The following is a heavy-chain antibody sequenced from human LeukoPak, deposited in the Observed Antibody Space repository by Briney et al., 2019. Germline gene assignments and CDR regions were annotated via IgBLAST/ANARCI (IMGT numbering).Heavy chain of an antibody. Sequence: GGSLRLSCAASGFTFSSYSMNWVRQAPGKGLEWVSYISSSSSTICYADSVKGRFTISRDNAKNSLYLQMNSLRAEDTAVYYCARDGGYCSSTNCYLGVWGQGTMVTVSS. V-gene: IGHV3-48*01. J-gene: IGHJ3*01. CDR3: ARDGGYCSSTNCYLGV. D-gene: IGHD2-2*01. CDR2: ISSSSSTI. CDR1: GFTFSSYS.